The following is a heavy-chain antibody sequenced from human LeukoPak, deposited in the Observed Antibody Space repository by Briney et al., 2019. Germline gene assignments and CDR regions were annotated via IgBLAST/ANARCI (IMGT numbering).Heavy chain of an antibody. V-gene: IGHV1-46*01. CDR2: INPSGGST. J-gene: IGHJ4*02. CDR1: GFTFTDYY. CDR3: ARDLYGDYGVPDY. D-gene: IGHD4-17*01. Sequence: ASVKVSCKASGFTFTDYYIHWVRQAPGQGLEWMGIINPSGGSTSYAQKFQGRVTMTRDTSTSTVYMELSSLRSEDTAVYYCARDLYGDYGVPDYWGQGTLVTVSP.